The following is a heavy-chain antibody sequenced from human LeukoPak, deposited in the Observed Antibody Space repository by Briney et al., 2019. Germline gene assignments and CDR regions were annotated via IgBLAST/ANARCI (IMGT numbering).Heavy chain of an antibody. V-gene: IGHV4-4*07. D-gene: IGHD2-2*01. J-gene: IGHJ3*02. Sequence: SETLSLTCTVSGGSISSYYWSWIRQPAGKGLECIGRTYTSGSTNYNPSLKSRVTMSVDTSKNEFSLKLSSVTAADTAVYYCARYCSSTSCSHGRDAFDIWGQGTMVTDSS. CDR1: GGSISSYY. CDR3: ARYCSSTSCSHGRDAFDI. CDR2: TYTSGST.